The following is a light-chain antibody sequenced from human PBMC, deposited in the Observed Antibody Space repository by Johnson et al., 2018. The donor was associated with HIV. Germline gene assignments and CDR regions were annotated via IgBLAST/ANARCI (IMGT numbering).Light chain of an antibody. V-gene: IGLV1-51*02. CDR1: SSNIGNNY. Sequence: QSVLTQPPSVSAAPGQKVTISCSGSSSNIGNNYVSWYQQLPGTAPKLLIYENNKRPSGIPDRFSGSKSGTSATLGITGLQTGDEAEYYCGTWVRSLSVFYAFGTWTKVTVL. J-gene: IGLJ1*01. CDR2: ENN. CDR3: GTWVRSLSVFYA.